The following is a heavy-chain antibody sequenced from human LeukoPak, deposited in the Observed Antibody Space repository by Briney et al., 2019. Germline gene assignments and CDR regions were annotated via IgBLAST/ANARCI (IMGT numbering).Heavy chain of an antibody. CDR3: AKFDVYYDSRGYGSSLVY. CDR1: GFAFSSYA. J-gene: IGHJ4*02. D-gene: IGHD3-22*01. V-gene: IGHV3-23*01. Sequence: PGGSLRLSCAASGFAFSSYAMSWVRQAPGKGLEWVSSISVSGGRTYYVDSVQGRFTIFRDKSKNTLYLQMNSLKAEDTAIYYCAKFDVYYDSRGYGSSLVYWGQGPLVTVSS. CDR2: ISVSGGRT.